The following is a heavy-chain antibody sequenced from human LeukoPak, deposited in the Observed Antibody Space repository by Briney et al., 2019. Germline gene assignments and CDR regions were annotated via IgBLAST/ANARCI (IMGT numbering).Heavy chain of an antibody. D-gene: IGHD1-26*01. CDR3: ARGASGSYLIDY. J-gene: IGHJ4*02. V-gene: IGHV4-34*01. CDR2: INHSGST. CDR1: GGSFSGYY. Sequence: SETLSLTCAVYGGSFSGYYWSWIRQPPGKGLERIGEINHSGSTNYNPSLKSRVTISVDTSKNQFSLKLSSVTAADTAVYYCARGASGSYLIDYWGQGTLVTVSS.